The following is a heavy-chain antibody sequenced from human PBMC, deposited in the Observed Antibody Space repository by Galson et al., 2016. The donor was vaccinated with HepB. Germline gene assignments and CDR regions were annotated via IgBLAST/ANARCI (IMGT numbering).Heavy chain of an antibody. CDR1: GYTFSSYG. CDR2: ISTYNGKT. J-gene: IGHJ4*02. V-gene: IGHV1-18*01. CDR3: ERDISVRAAGLDY. D-gene: IGHD3-10*01. Sequence: SVKVSCKASGYTFSSYGINWVRQAPGQGLEWMGWISTYNGKTNYGQNFQGRITMTTDTSTSTAYVELRTLRSDDTAVYYCERDISVRAAGLDYWGQGTLVTVSS.